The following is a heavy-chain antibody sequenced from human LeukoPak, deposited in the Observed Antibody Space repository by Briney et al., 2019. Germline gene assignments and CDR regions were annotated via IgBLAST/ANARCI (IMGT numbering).Heavy chain of an antibody. Sequence: GGSLRLSCAASGFTFTTYAMAWVRQAPGKGLQWVSSLSGGGDTTYYADSVKGRFTISRDNSKNTLFLQMNSLRAEDTAVYYCAKTSGYRRFDPWGQGTLVTVSS. D-gene: IGHD5-12*01. J-gene: IGHJ5*02. CDR1: GFTFTTYA. V-gene: IGHV3-23*01. CDR2: LSGGGDTT. CDR3: AKTSGYRRFDP.